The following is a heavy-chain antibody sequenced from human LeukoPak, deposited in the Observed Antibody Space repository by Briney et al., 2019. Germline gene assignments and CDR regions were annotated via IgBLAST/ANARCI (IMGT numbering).Heavy chain of an antibody. CDR2: INHSGST. CDR1: GGSFSGYY. V-gene: IGHV4-34*01. D-gene: IGHD3-22*01. Sequence: NSSETLSLTCAVYGGSFSGYYWSWIRQPPGKGLEWIGEINHSGSTNYNPSLKSRVTISVDTSKNQFSLKLSSVTAADTAVYYCARGQPDSSGYAYYFDYWGQGTLVTVSS. CDR3: ARGQPDSSGYAYYFDY. J-gene: IGHJ4*02.